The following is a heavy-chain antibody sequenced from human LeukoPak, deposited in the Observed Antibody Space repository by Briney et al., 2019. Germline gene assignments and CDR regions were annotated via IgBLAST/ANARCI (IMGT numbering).Heavy chain of an antibody. CDR1: GFSFDDYG. CDR3: ARFDGNYGDFVGAAFDI. D-gene: IGHD4-17*01. CDR2: INWNGGST. V-gene: IGHV3-20*04. J-gene: IGHJ3*02. Sequence: GGSLRLSCAASGFSFDDYGMSWVRQAPGKGLEWVSGINWNGGSTGYADSVKGQFTISRDNAKNSLYLQMNSLRAEDTAFYYCARFDGNYGDFVGAAFDIWGQGTMVTVSS.